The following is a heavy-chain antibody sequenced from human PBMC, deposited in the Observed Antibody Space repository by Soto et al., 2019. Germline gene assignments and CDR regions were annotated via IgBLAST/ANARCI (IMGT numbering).Heavy chain of an antibody. CDR3: ARSSNKERWFDP. V-gene: IGHV4-4*07. CDR1: GGSVSNFY. J-gene: IGHJ5*02. CDR2: IYSSGST. Sequence: SETLSLTCTVSGGSVSNFYCNWIRQSAGKGLEWIGRIYSSGSTNYNPSLRSRVTMSVDTSKNQFSLKLNSVTAADTAVYYCARSSNKERWFDPWGQGTLVTVSP. D-gene: IGHD6-13*01.